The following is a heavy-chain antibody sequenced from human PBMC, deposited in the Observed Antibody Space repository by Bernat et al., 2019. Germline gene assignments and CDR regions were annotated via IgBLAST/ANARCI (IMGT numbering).Heavy chain of an antibody. J-gene: IGHJ4*02. CDR3: AGDQWLPLTFDY. V-gene: IGHV3-66*01. CDR2: IYSDGST. CDR1: GFTVSNNY. Sequence: EVQLVESGGGLVQPGGSLRLSCAASGFTVSNNYVSWVRQAPGKGLEWVSVIYSDGSTYYADSVKDRFTISRDNSKNTLYLQMNSLRAEDTAVYYCAGDQWLPLTFDYWGQGTLVTVSS. D-gene: IGHD3-22*01.